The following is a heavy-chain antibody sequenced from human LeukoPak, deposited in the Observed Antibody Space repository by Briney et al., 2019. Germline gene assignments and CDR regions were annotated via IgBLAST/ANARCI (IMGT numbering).Heavy chain of an antibody. CDR2: ISYDGSNK. Sequence: GGSLRLSCAASGFTFSSYAMSWVRQAPGKGLEWVAVISYDGSNKYYADSVKGRFTISRDNSKNTLYLRMNSLRAEDTAVYYCARGSDFWSGYYYYYGMDVRGQGTTVTVSS. V-gene: IGHV3-30-3*01. D-gene: IGHD3-3*01. J-gene: IGHJ6*02. CDR1: GFTFSSYA. CDR3: ARGSDFWSGYYYYYGMDV.